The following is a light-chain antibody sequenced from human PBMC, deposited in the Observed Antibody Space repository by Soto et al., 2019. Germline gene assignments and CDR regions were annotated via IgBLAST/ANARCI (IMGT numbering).Light chain of an antibody. CDR3: QQYDTSPGT. CDR2: GAS. V-gene: IGKV3-20*01. J-gene: IGKJ1*01. CDR1: QKVRSRY. Sequence: EIVLTQSPGTLSLSPGERATLSCRASQKVRSRYLAWYQQKSGQAPRLLIYGASNRATGIPDRFSGSGSGTDFTLTVSRLEPEDFAVYYCQQYDTSPGTFGQGTTVAVK.